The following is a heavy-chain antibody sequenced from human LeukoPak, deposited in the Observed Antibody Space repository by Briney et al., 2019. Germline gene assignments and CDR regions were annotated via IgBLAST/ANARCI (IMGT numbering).Heavy chain of an antibody. CDR3: ARVTSRLGWFDP. Sequence: PETLSLTCTVSGYSISSGHYWGWIRPPPGRGLEWIGSISHSGSTYYKPSLKSRVTISVDTSKNQFSLKLRSVTAADTAVYYCARVTSRLGWFDPWGQGTLVTVSS. D-gene: IGHD1-14*01. V-gene: IGHV4-38-2*02. CDR2: ISHSGST. J-gene: IGHJ5*02. CDR1: GYSISSGHY.